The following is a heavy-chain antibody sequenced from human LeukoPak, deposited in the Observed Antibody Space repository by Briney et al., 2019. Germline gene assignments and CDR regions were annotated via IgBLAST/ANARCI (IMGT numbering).Heavy chain of an antibody. D-gene: IGHD3-22*01. CDR2: IYSSGST. CDR3: ARGPSMIGHHFDY. CDR1: GGSISSGSYY. J-gene: IGHJ4*02. Sequence: SETLSLTCTVSGGSISSGSYYWGWIRQSPGKGLEWSGSIYSSGSTYYNPSLESRVTISLDTSKNQFSLKLSSMTAADTAVYYCARGPSMIGHHFDYWGQGTLVTVSS. V-gene: IGHV4-39*07.